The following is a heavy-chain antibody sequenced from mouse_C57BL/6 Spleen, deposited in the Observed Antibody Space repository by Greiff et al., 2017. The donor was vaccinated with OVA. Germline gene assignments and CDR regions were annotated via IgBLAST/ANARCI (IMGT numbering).Heavy chain of an antibody. CDR3: AREEYYAMDD. CDR2: INPNNGGT. CDR1: GYTFTDYY. J-gene: IGHJ4*01. V-gene: IGHV1-26*01. Sequence: EVKLQQSGPELVKPGASVKISCKASGYTFTDYYMNWVKQSHGKSLEWIGDINPNNGGTSYNQKFKGKATLTVDKSSSTAYMELRSLTSEDSAVYYCAREEYYAMDDWGQGTSVTVSS.